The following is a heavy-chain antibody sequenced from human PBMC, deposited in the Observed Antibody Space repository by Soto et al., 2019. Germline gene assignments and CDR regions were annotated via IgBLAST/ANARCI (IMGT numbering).Heavy chain of an antibody. CDR1: GFTFSSYA. D-gene: IGHD3-3*01. CDR3: AKDLRFLEWLLYGMDV. J-gene: IGHJ6*02. CDR2: ISGSGGST. Sequence: PGGSLRLSCAASGFTFSSYAMSWVRQAPGKGLEWVSAISGSGGSTYYADSAKGRFTISRDNSKNTLYLQMNSLRAEDTAVYYCAKDLRFLEWLLYGMDVWGQGTTVTVSS. V-gene: IGHV3-23*01.